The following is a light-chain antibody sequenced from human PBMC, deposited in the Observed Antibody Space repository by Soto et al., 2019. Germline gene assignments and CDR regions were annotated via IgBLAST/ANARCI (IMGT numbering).Light chain of an antibody. CDR3: CSFAGSGTGV. V-gene: IGLV2-23*02. CDR1: SSYIGSYNF. CDR2: EVN. Sequence: QSALTQPASVSGSPGQSIAISCSGASSYIGSYNFVSWYQQHPGKAPKLMISEVNKRPSGISNRFSGSKSGNTASLTISGLQAEDEADYYCCSFAGSGTGVFGTGTKVTVL. J-gene: IGLJ1*01.